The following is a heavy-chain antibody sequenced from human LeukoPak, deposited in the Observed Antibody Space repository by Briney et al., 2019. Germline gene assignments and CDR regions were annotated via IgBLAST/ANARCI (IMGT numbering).Heavy chain of an antibody. Sequence: GGSLRLSCAAPGFPFSRYGMHWVRQAPGKGLEWGAFIRDDEYYADSVRGRFTISRDNSRKTLYLQMNRPRPEDTAVYYCAKDELFYGSGSKVHYFDYWGQGTLVTVSS. CDR1: GFPFSRYG. CDR3: AKDELFYGSGSKVHYFDY. D-gene: IGHD3-10*01. J-gene: IGHJ4*02. CDR2: IRDDE. V-gene: IGHV3-30*02.